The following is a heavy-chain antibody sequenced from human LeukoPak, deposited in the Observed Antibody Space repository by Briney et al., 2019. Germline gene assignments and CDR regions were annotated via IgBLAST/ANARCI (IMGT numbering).Heavy chain of an antibody. CDR2: INPNSGGT. CDR3: ARPPKGSQGQFDY. Sequence: VKVSCKASGYTFTGYHMHWVRQAPGQRLEWMGRINPNSGGTNYAQKFQGRVTMTRDTSISTAYMELSRLRSDDTAVYYCARPPKGSQGQFDYWGQGTLVTVSS. V-gene: IGHV1-2*06. D-gene: IGHD6-13*01. J-gene: IGHJ4*02. CDR1: GYTFTGYH.